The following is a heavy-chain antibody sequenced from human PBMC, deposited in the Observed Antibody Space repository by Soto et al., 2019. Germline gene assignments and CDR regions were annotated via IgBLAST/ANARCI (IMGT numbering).Heavy chain of an antibody. CDR2: LYDVDGS. Sequence: DVHLVESGGGLIQPGESLRLSCAAFGLTVSGKKYVAWVRQAXGXGLEWVSALYDVDGSFYADSVKGRFTTSSDSSKTTVYLXMNGLRPDDXAVXXXAXXXXXXXAYDVWGQGTTVTVSS. V-gene: IGHV3-53*01. CDR1: GLTVSGKKY. J-gene: IGHJ3*01. CDR3: AXXXXXXXAYDV.